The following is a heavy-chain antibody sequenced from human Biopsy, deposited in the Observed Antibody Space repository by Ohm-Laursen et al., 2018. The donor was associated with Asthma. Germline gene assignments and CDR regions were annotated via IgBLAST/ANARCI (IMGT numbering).Heavy chain of an antibody. J-gene: IGHJ4*02. CDR1: GFAVSRDH. CDR2: IYSGGTS. CDR3: ARGDSSGWSHYYFDY. Sequence: SLRLSCAASGFAVSRDHMFWARQAPGKGLEWVSAIYSGGTSHTADSVRGRFTISRDFSKNTLHLQMHSLRVEDTAVYYCARGDSSGWSHYYFDYWGQGTLVTVSS. V-gene: IGHV3-53*01. D-gene: IGHD6-19*01.